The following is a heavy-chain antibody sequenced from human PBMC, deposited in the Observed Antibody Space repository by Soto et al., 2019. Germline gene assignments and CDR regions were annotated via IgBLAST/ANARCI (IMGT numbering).Heavy chain of an antibody. CDR3: ARDRSSSWPHYYYYYGMDV. CDR2: TYYRSKWYN. Sequence: PSQTLSLTCAISGDSVSSNSAAWNWIRQSPSRGLEWLGRTYYRSKWYNDYAVSVKSRITINPDTSKNQFSLQLNSVTPEDTAVYYCARDRSSSWPHYYYYYGMDVWGQGTTVTVSS. D-gene: IGHD6-13*01. V-gene: IGHV6-1*01. CDR1: GDSVSSNSAA. J-gene: IGHJ6*02.